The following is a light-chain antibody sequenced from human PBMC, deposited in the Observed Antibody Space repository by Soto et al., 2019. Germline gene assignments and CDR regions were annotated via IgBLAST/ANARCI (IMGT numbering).Light chain of an antibody. CDR1: HHISNW. J-gene: IGKJ4*01. CDR2: EAS. V-gene: IGKV1-5*01. Sequence: DIQLTQSPSTLSASIGDRVTITCRASHHISNWLAWYQQTLGKAPKRLIHEASTLQSGVPSRFSGSGSGTEFTLTISSLQPGDFATYYCQQYDTYPLTFGGGTNVEIK. CDR3: QQYDTYPLT.